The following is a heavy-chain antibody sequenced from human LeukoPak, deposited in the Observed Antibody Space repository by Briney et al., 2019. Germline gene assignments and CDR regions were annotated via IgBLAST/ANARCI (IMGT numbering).Heavy chain of an antibody. CDR3: ALDCSGGSCYLGRAFDI. D-gene: IGHD2-15*01. J-gene: IGHJ3*02. V-gene: IGHV3-23*01. CDR2: ISGSGGST. Sequence: GGSLRLSCAASGFTFSSYAMSWVRQAPGKGLEWVSAISGSGGSTYYADSVKGRFTISRDNSKNTLYLQMNSLRAEDAAVYYFALDCSGGSCYLGRAFDIWGQGTMVTVSS. CDR1: GFTFSSYA.